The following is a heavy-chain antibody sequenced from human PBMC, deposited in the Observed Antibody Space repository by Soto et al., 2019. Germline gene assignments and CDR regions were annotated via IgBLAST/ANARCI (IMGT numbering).Heavy chain of an antibody. D-gene: IGHD6-19*01. V-gene: IGHV3-53*01. Sequence: EVQLVESGGGLIQPGGSLRLSCAASGFTVSSKYMTWVRQAPGKGLEWVSVIYGGGTTYYADSVKGRFTISRGNSKNTLFLQVNSLRVEDTAVYYCVQTTGWPGFDFWGQGTLVTVSS. CDR2: IYGGGTT. CDR1: GFTVSSKY. CDR3: VQTTGWPGFDF. J-gene: IGHJ4*02.